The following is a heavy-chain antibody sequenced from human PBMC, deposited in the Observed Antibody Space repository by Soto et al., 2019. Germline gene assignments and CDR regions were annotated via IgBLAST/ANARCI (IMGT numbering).Heavy chain of an antibody. V-gene: IGHV4-34*01. CDR3: ARAGIFGVVIIPGAFFDY. D-gene: IGHD3-3*01. J-gene: IGHJ4*02. CDR1: GGSFSGYY. Sequence: SETLSLTCAVYGGSFSGYYWSWIRQPPGKGLEWIGEINHSGSTNYNPSLKSRVTISVDTSTNQFSLKLSSVTAADTAVYYCARAGIFGVVIIPGAFFDYWGQGTLVTVSS. CDR2: INHSGST.